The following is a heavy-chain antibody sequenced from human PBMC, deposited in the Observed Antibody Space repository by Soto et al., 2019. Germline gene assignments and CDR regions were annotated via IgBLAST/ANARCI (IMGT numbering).Heavy chain of an antibody. Sequence: QVQLVQSGAEVKKPGSPVKVSCKASGATFSGYAINWVRQAPGQGVEWLGRIVPIFETLNYAERFQGRVAITADEATTTVYMELTNLTHEDTAVYYCVVMGNVAVSNPRSFDYWGQGTQVTVSS. CDR3: VVMGNVAVSNPRSFDY. CDR1: GATFSGYA. J-gene: IGHJ4*02. CDR2: IVPIFETL. D-gene: IGHD6-19*01. V-gene: IGHV1-69*18.